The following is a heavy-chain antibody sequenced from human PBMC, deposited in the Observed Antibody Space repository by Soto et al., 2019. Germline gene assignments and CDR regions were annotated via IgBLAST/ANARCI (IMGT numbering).Heavy chain of an antibody. Sequence: SETLSLTCTVSGGSVSSGSYYWSWIRQPPGKGLEWIGYIYYTGGTNYNPSLKSRVTISVDTSKNQFSLKLSSVTAADTAVYYCARGRRIAARLNGMDVWGLGSTVTVSS. D-gene: IGHD6-6*01. V-gene: IGHV4-61*01. CDR1: GGSVSSGSYY. CDR3: ARGRRIAARLNGMDV. CDR2: IYYTGGT. J-gene: IGHJ6*02.